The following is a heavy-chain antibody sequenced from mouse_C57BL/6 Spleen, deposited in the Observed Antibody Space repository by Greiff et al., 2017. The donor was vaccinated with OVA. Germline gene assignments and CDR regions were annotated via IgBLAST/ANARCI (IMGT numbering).Heavy chain of an antibody. CDR2: ISDGGSYT. Sequence: DVKLQESGGGLVKPGGSLKLSCAASGFTFSSYAMSWVRQTPEKRLEWVATISDGGSYTYYPDNVKGRFTISRDNAKNNLYLQMSHLKSEDTAMYYCAREELAFDYWGQGTTLTVSS. V-gene: IGHV5-4*01. CDR1: GFTFSSYA. J-gene: IGHJ2*01. CDR3: AREELAFDY. D-gene: IGHD4-1*01.